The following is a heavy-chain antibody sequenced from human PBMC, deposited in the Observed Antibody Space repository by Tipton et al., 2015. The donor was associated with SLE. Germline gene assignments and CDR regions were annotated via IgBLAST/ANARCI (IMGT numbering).Heavy chain of an antibody. CDR1: GYTFTSYG. CDR2: ISAYNGNT. CDR3: ARQEINQLEPKVDYYYMDF. J-gene: IGHJ6*03. V-gene: IGHV1-18*01. D-gene: IGHD1-1*01. Sequence: QVQLVQSGAEVKKPGASVKVSCKASGYTFTSYGISWVRQAPGQGLEWMGWISAYNGNTNYAQKLQGRVTMTTDTSTSTAYMELRSLRSDDTAVYYCARQEINQLEPKVDYYYMDFWGNGTTVPVS.